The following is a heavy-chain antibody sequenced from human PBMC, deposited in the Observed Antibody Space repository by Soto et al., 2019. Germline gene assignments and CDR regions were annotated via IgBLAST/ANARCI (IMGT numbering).Heavy chain of an antibody. V-gene: IGHV3-48*02. CDR3: ARGRGLSTQDYYYVMDV. CDR1: GFTFSDYS. Sequence: EVQLVESGGGLVPPGGSLRLSCVDSGFTFSDYSMNWVRQAPGKGLEWISYISSSDIPIYYADSVKGRFTISRDNAKNSLYLQMNSLRDEDTAVYYCARGRGLSTQDYYYVMDVWGQGTTVTVSS. J-gene: IGHJ6*02. CDR2: ISSSDIPI.